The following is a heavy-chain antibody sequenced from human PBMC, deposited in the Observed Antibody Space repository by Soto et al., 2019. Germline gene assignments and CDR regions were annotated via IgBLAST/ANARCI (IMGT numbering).Heavy chain of an antibody. Sequence: SETLSLTCTVSGVSISSYYWSWIRQPPGKGLEWIGYIYYSGSTNYNPSLKSRVTISVDTSKNQFSLKLSSVTAADTAVYYCARVSIRFGTIRVFDIWGQGTMVT. CDR3: ARVSIRFGTIRVFDI. V-gene: IGHV4-59*01. CDR1: GVSISSYY. J-gene: IGHJ3*02. D-gene: IGHD3-10*01. CDR2: IYYSGST.